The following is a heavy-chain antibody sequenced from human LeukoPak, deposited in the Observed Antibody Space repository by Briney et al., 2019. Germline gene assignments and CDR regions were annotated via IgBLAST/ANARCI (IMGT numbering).Heavy chain of an antibody. Sequence: GGSLRLSCAASGFTFSSYSMSWVRQAPGKGLEWVSSISSSSSYIYYADSVKGRFTISRDNAKNSLYLQMNSLRAEDTAVYYCAKDSSGSQDAFDIWGQGTMVTVSS. D-gene: IGHD3-22*01. J-gene: IGHJ3*02. CDR1: GFTFSSYS. V-gene: IGHV3-21*01. CDR3: AKDSSGSQDAFDI. CDR2: ISSSSSYI.